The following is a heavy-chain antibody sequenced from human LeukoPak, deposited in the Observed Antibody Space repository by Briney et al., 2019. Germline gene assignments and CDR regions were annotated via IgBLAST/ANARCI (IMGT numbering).Heavy chain of an antibody. D-gene: IGHD1-26*01. CDR2: INHSGST. CDR3: AREDGSYFVDY. CDR1: GGSFSGYY. V-gene: IGHV4-34*01. J-gene: IGHJ4*02. Sequence: SETLSLTCAVYGGSFSGYYWSWIRQPPGKGLEWIGEINHSGSTNYNPSLKSRVTMPVDTSKNQFSLKLSSVTAADTAVYYCAREDGSYFVDYWGQGTLVTVSS.